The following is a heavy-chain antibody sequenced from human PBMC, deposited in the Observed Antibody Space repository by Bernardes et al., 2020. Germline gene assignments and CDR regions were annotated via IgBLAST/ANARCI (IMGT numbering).Heavy chain of an antibody. Sequence: SETLSLTCTVSGGSMRPYYWSWIRQPPGQGLEWIGYIYYSGNTNNNPSLKSRVTMSVDTSKNQFSLNLSSVTAADTAVYYCARAYYYYGSGISYYYYYMDVWGRGTTVTVSS. V-gene: IGHV4-59*01. CDR3: ARAYYYYGSGISYYYYYMDV. CDR1: GGSMRPYY. CDR2: IYYSGNT. J-gene: IGHJ6*03. D-gene: IGHD3-10*01.